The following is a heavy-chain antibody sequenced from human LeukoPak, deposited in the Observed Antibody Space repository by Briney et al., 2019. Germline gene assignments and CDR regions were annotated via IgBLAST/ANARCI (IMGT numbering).Heavy chain of an antibody. CDR2: IYTTGST. V-gene: IGHV4-61*02. CDR3: AREGFWSGSFDY. Sequence: SQTLSLTCSVSGASISSGSYFWTWIRQPAGKGLEWIGRIYTTGSTNYNPSLTSRVTISMDASKNQFSLNLSSVTAADTAVYYCAREGFWSGSFDYWGQGTLVTVSS. CDR1: GASISSGSYF. J-gene: IGHJ4*02. D-gene: IGHD3-3*01.